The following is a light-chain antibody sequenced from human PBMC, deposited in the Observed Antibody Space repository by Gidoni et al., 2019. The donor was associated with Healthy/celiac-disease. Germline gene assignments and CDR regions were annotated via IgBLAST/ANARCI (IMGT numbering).Light chain of an antibody. Sequence: SYELTQPPSVSVSPGQTASIPCSGDKLGDKYACWYQQKPGQSTVLVIYQDIKRPSGIPERFSGSNSGNTATLTISGTQAMDEADYYCQAWDSSTVVFGGGTKLTVL. CDR2: QDI. CDR3: QAWDSSTVV. J-gene: IGLJ2*01. CDR1: KLGDKY. V-gene: IGLV3-1*01.